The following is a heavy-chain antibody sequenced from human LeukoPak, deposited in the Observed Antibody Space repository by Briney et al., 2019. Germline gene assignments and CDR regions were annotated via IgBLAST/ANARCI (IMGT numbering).Heavy chain of an antibody. J-gene: IGHJ4*02. CDR3: AKGSSDGCYSPVDY. CDR1: GFTFSSYA. Sequence: GGSLRLSCAASGFTFSSYAMSWVRQAPGKGLEWVSAISGSGGSTYYADSVKGRFTISRDNSKNTLYLQMNSLRAEDTAVYYCAKGSSDGCYSPVDYWGQGTRVTVSS. D-gene: IGHD2-15*01. V-gene: IGHV3-23*01. CDR2: ISGSGGST.